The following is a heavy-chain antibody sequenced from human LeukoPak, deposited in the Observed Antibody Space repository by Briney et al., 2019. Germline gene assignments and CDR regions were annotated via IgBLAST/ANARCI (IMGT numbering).Heavy chain of an antibody. CDR3: ARDDCSSTSCSLDY. CDR2: ISAYNGNT. Sequence: ASVKVSCKASGYTFTSYGISWVRQAPGQGLEWMGWISAYNGNTNYAQELQGRVTMTTDTSTSTAYMELRSLRSDDTAVYYCARDDCSSTSCSLDYWGQGTLVTVSS. CDR1: GYTFTSYG. J-gene: IGHJ4*02. V-gene: IGHV1-18*01. D-gene: IGHD2-2*01.